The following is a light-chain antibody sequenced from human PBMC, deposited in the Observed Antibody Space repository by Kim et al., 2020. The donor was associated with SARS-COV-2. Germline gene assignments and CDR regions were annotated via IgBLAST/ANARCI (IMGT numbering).Light chain of an antibody. J-gene: IGKJ1*01. CDR3: QKYNNWPPT. CDR2: GAS. Sequence: EIVMTQSPATLSVSPGERVTLSCRASQSLSSSYLAWYQQKPGQAPRLLIYGASTRATGIPARFSGSGSGTEFTLTISSLQSEDFAVYFCQKYNNWPPTFGQGTKGDSK. V-gene: IGKV3-15*01. CDR1: QSLSSSY.